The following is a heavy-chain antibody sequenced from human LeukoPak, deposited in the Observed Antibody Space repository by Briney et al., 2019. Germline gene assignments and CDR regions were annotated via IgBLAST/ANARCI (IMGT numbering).Heavy chain of an antibody. J-gene: IGHJ5*02. CDR3: AAEHEKVDYRSTWFDP. Sequence: SETLSLTCTVSGGSISSGGYYWSWIRQPPGKGLEWIGYIYHSGSTYYNPSLKSRVTISVDRSKNQFSLKLSSVTAADTAVYYCAAEHEKVDYRSTWFDPWGQGTLVTVSS. D-gene: IGHD4/OR15-4a*01. CDR2: IYHSGST. CDR1: GGSISSGGYY. V-gene: IGHV4-30-2*01.